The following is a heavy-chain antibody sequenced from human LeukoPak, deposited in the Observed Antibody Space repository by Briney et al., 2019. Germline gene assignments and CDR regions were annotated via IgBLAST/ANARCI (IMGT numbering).Heavy chain of an antibody. J-gene: IGHJ4*02. Sequence: SETLSLTCSVSGGSISSYYWSWIRQPPGKGLEWIGYIYYTGATYYNPSLESRVTISKDTSKRQLSLELRSVTAADTAVYYCARRVAAHYFDCWGQGTLVTVSS. D-gene: IGHD6-6*01. CDR3: ARRVAAHYFDC. CDR1: GGSISSYY. CDR2: IYYTGAT. V-gene: IGHV4-59*01.